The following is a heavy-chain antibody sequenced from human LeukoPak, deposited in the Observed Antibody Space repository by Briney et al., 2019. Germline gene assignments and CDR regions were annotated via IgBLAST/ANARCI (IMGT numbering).Heavy chain of an antibody. V-gene: IGHV3-30*02. D-gene: IGHD2-2*01. Sequence: GGSLKLSCAASGFTFSTCGMHWVRQAPGKGRERVAFIRYDGNNKYYADRVKGRCTISRDNSKNTLYLHMNSLRTEDTAVYYCAKIEGKYQLANVPDHWGQGTLVTVSS. J-gene: IGHJ4*02. CDR3: AKIEGKYQLANVPDH. CDR1: GFTFSTCG. CDR2: IRYDGNNK.